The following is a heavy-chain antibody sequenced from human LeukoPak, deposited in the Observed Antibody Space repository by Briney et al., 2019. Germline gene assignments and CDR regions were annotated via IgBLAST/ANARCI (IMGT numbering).Heavy chain of an antibody. CDR2: IIPIFGTA. CDR1: GYTFTGYY. J-gene: IGHJ5*02. V-gene: IGHV1-69*13. Sequence: SVKVSCKASGYTFTGYYMHWVRQAPGQGLEWMGGIIPIFGTANYAQKFQGRVTITADESTSTAYMELSSLRSEDTAVYYCARSFPRTKDWFDPWGQGTLVTVSS. CDR3: ARSFPRTKDWFDP.